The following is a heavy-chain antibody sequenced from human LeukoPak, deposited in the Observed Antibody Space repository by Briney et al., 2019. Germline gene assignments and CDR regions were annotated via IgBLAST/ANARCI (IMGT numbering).Heavy chain of an antibody. CDR3: VHRPVYYGSGSYYFDY. CDR2: IYWDDDR. Sequence: SGPTLVRPTQTLTLTCTLSGISLTTSGVGVGWIRQLPGKALEWPALIYWDDDRRYSPSLRSRLTITKDTSKNQVVLTMTNMDPVDTATYHCVHRPVYYGSGSYYFDYWGQGTLVTVSS. CDR1: GISLTTSGVG. J-gene: IGHJ4*02. D-gene: IGHD3-10*01. V-gene: IGHV2-5*02.